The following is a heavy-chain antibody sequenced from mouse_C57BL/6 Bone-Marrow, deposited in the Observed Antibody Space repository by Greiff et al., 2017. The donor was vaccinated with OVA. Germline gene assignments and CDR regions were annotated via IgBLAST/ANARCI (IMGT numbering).Heavy chain of an antibody. CDR1: GFNIKDDY. CDR2: IDPENGDT. J-gene: IGHJ2*01. Sequence: VQLQQSGAELVRPGASVKLSCTASGFNIKDDYMHWVKERPEQGLEWIGWIDPENGDTEYASKFQGKATITADTSSKTVYLHISSLTSEDTAVYYCTTYRDWGQGTTLTVSS. V-gene: IGHV14-4*01. CDR3: TTYRD.